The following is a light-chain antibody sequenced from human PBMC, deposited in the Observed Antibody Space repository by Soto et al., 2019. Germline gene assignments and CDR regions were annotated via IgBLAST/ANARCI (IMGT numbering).Light chain of an antibody. CDR3: TSWTSTSTYV. V-gene: IGLV2-14*01. CDR2: DVF. J-gene: IGLJ1*01. CDR1: SSDVGGYNY. Sequence: QSALTQDASVSRSPGESITISCTGTSSDVGGYNYVSWYQQHPGRAPKLIIYDVFTRPSGISHRFSGSKSGNTASLTISALQAEDEADYYCTSWTSTSTYVFGSGTKVTVL.